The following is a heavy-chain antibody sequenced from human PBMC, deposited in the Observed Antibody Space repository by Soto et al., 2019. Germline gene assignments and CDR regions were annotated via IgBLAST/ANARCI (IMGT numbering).Heavy chain of an antibody. J-gene: IGHJ5*02. Sequence: QVQLVESGGGVVQPGRSLRLSCAASGFTFSSYAMHWVRQAPGKGLEWVAVISYDGSNKYYADSVKGRFTISRDNSKNTLYLQMNSLRAEDTAVYYCARASIGWNYRWVPWFDPWGQGTLVTVSS. D-gene: IGHD1-7*01. CDR1: GFTFSSYA. CDR2: ISYDGSNK. V-gene: IGHV3-30-3*01. CDR3: ARASIGWNYRWVPWFDP.